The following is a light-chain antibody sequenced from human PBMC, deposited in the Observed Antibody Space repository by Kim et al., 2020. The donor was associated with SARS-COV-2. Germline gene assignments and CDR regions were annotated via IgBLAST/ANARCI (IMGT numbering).Light chain of an antibody. Sequence: LSRGFSVGDFWVRLYQHKPGTPPRYLLSYHSDSNKGQGSGVPSRFSGSRDASANAVILRISGLQPEDEADYYCGTWHSNSKTLVFGGGTQLTVL. V-gene: IGLV5-52*01. CDR2: YHSDSNK. CDR1: RGFSVGDFW. J-gene: IGLJ2*01. CDR3: GTWHSNSKTLV.